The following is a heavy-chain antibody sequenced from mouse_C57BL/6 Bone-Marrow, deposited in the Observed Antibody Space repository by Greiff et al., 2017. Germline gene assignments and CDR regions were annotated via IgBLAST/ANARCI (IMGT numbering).Heavy chain of an antibody. CDR1: GYTFTSYW. D-gene: IGHD2-3*01. Sequence: QVQLQQPGAELVKPGASVKMSCKASGYTFTSYWITWVKQRPGQGLEWIGDIYPGSGSTNYNEKFKSKATLTVDTSSSTAYMQLSSLTSEDSAVYYCARFEGYYGWFAYWGQGTLVTVSA. J-gene: IGHJ3*01. CDR2: IYPGSGST. CDR3: ARFEGYYGWFAY. V-gene: IGHV1-55*01.